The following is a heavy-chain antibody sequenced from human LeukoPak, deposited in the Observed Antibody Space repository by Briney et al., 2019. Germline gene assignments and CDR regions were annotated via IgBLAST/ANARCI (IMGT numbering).Heavy chain of an antibody. Sequence: ASVKVSCKVSGHSLTQLSMHWVRQGAGRGLEWMGGFDPVDGETIHAQKSQGRVTMTEDTSTDTAYMELSSLRSDDTAVYYCAILLEDYAFSTGSAKDYWGQGTLVTVSS. CDR3: AILLEDYAFSTGSAKDY. V-gene: IGHV1-24*01. J-gene: IGHJ4*02. D-gene: IGHD3-3*01. CDR2: FDPVDGET. CDR1: GHSLTQLS.